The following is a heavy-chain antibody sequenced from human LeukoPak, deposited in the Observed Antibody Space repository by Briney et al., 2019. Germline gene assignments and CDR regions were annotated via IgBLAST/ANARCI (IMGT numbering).Heavy chain of an antibody. D-gene: IGHD2-15*01. CDR3: ARGSTGYCSGGSCYGGPWFDP. J-gene: IGHJ5*02. CDR1: GFTRSSYS. V-gene: IGHV3-21*01. CDR2: ISSSSSYI. Sequence: GGSLRLSCAASGFTRSSYSMNLVRQAPGKGLEWVSSISSSSSYIYYADSVKGRFTISRDNAKNSLYLQMNSLRAEDTAVYYCARGSTGYCSGGSCYGGPWFDPWGQGTLVTVSS.